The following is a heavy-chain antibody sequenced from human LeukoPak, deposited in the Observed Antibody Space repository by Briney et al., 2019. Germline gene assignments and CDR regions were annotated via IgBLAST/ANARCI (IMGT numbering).Heavy chain of an antibody. CDR1: GFTFRTYW. CDR3: ARGVGNGYSGYGFRWFDP. V-gene: IGHV3-7*01. J-gene: IGHJ5*02. CDR2: IKQDGSEK. D-gene: IGHD5-12*01. Sequence: GGSLRLSCVASGFTFRTYWMSWVRQAPGKGLEWVANIKQDGSEKYYVDSVKGRFTISRDNSKNTLYLQMNSLRDEDTAVYYCARGVGNGYSGYGFRWFDPWGQGALVAVSS.